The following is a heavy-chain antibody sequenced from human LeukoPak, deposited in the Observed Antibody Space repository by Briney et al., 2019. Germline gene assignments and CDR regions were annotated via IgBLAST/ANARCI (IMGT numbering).Heavy chain of an antibody. CDR2: ISYDGSNK. D-gene: IGHD2/OR15-2a*01. CDR1: GFTFSSYA. Sequence: GRSLRLSCAASGFTFSSYAMHWVRQAPGKGLEWVAVISYDGSNKYYADSVKGRFTISRDNAKNSLYLQMNSLRTEDTAVYYCARGVIETLYWGQGTLVTVSS. V-gene: IGHV3-30-3*01. CDR3: ARGVIETLY. J-gene: IGHJ4*02.